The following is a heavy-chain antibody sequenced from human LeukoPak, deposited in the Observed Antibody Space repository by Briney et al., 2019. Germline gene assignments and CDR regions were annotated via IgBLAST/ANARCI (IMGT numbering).Heavy chain of an antibody. CDR2: INHSGST. Sequence: PSETLSLTCAVYGGSSSGYYWSWIRQPPGKGLEWIGEINHSGSTNYNPSLKSRVTISVDTSKNQFSLKLSSVTAADTAVYYCARDWGPHSGYDTNWFDPWGQGTLVTVSS. D-gene: IGHD5-12*01. J-gene: IGHJ5*02. V-gene: IGHV4-34*01. CDR1: GGSSSGYY. CDR3: ARDWGPHSGYDTNWFDP.